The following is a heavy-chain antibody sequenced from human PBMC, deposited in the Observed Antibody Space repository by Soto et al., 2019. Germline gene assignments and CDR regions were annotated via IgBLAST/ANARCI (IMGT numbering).Heavy chain of an antibody. Sequence: EVQLVESGGGLVQPGESLRLSCAASGFTFDYYWMHWVRQAPGKGLVWVSRIHSDGTSTTYADSVKGRFTISRDNAKNTLSLQMNSLRAEDTAVYYCARGDRGAFDLWGQGTLVTVYS. CDR1: GFTFDYYW. CDR3: ARGDRGAFDL. V-gene: IGHV3-74*01. CDR2: IHSDGTST. D-gene: IGHD1-26*01. J-gene: IGHJ3*01.